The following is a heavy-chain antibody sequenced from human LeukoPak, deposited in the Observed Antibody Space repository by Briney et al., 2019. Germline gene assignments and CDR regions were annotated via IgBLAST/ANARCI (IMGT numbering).Heavy chain of an antibody. D-gene: IGHD6-6*01. CDR2: IHTSGST. CDR3: ARDWGVGGRPGYMDV. Sequence: PSETLSLTCTVSGGSISSYYWSWIRQPAGKGLEWIGRIHTSGSTNYNPSLKSRVTMSVDTSKNQFSLKLSSVTAADTAVYFCARDWGVGGRPGYMDVWGKGTTVTVSS. V-gene: IGHV4-4*07. CDR1: GGSISSYY. J-gene: IGHJ6*03.